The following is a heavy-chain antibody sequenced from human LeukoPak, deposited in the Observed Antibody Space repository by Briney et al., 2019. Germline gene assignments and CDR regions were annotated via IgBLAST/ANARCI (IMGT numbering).Heavy chain of an antibody. Sequence: SVKVSCKASGGTFSSYAISWVRQAPGQGLEWMGGIIPIFGTANYAQKFQGRVTITTDGSTSTAYMELSSLRSEDTAVYYCAGRRGLTIENYMDVWGKGTTVTVSS. D-gene: IGHD3-3*01. V-gene: IGHV1-69*05. CDR2: IIPIFGTA. CDR1: GGTFSSYA. CDR3: AGRRGLTIENYMDV. J-gene: IGHJ6*03.